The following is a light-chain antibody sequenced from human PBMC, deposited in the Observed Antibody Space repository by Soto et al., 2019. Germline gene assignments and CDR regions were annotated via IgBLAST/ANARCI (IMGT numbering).Light chain of an antibody. Sequence: DIQMTQSPSSLSASVGDRVTITCRASQSISSYLNWYQQKPGKAPKLLIYAASSLQGGVPSRFSGSGSGTDFTLTISSRQREDCAIYYCQQSSSTVLTFGGGTKVEIK. CDR1: QSISSY. J-gene: IGKJ4*01. CDR3: QQSSSTVLT. CDR2: AAS. V-gene: IGKV1-39*01.